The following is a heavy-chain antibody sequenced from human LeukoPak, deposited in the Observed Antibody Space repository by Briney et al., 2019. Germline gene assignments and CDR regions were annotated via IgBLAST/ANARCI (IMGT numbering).Heavy chain of an antibody. V-gene: IGHV4-59*01. D-gene: IGHD2-15*01. J-gene: IGHJ5*02. CDR1: GGSISSYY. CDR2: IYYSGST. Sequence: SETLSLTCTVSGGSISSYYWSWIRQPPGKGLEWIGYIYYSGSTNYNPSLKSRVTISVDTSKNQFSLKLSSVTAADTAVYYCARVPVVVVAATSSGRFDPWGQGTLVTVSS. CDR3: ARVPVVVVAATSSGRFDP.